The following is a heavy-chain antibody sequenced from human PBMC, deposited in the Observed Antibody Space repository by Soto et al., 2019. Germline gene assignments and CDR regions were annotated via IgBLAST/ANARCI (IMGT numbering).Heavy chain of an antibody. CDR2: INYSGHT. D-gene: IGHD6-13*01. CDR1: GGSISHYY. J-gene: IGHJ4*02. Sequence: QVQLQESGPGLVKPSETLSLTCNVSGGSISHYYWHWIRQPPGKGLEWIGYINYSGHTSYNPSLESRVAISVDTSKNQFSLRVNSVTAADTAVYYCAREYSSFEYWGQGTLVTVSS. V-gene: IGHV4-59*01. CDR3: AREYSSFEY.